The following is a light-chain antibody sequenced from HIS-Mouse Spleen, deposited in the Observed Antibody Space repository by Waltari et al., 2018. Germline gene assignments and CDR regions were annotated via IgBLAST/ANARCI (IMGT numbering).Light chain of an antibody. Sequence: SYELTQPPSVSVSPGPTASITCSGAKLGDTYACWYQQKPGQSPVLVIYQDSKRPSGIPERFSGSNSGNTATLTISGTQAMDEADYYCQAWDSSYSVFGGGTKLTVL. J-gene: IGLJ2*01. V-gene: IGLV3-1*01. CDR1: KLGDTY. CDR3: QAWDSSYSV. CDR2: QDS.